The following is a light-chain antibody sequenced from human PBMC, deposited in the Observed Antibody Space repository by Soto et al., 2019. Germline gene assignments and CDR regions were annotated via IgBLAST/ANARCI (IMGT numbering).Light chain of an antibody. CDR1: QCLSSSY. Sequence: ETVLTQSPGTLSLSPGDRATLSCRASQCLSSSYLAWYQQKPGQAPRLLIYGASSRATGIPDRFSGSGSGTDFTLTIIRLEPEDFSVYYCQQYCSSPTFGGGTKVDIK. CDR2: GAS. V-gene: IGKV3-20*01. J-gene: IGKJ4*01. CDR3: QQYCSSPT.